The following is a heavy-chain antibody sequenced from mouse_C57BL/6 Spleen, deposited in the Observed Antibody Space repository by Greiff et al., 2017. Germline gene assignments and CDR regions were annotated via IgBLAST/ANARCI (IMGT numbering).Heavy chain of an antibody. Sequence: EVKVEESGGDLVKPGGSLKLSCAASGFTFSSYGMSWVRQTPDKRLEWVATISSGGSYTYYPDNVKGRFTISRDNATNTLYLKMSSLKSEDTAMYYGARNYEYDVGNYFDYWGQGTTLTVSS. V-gene: IGHV5-6*02. CDR3: ARNYEYDVGNYFDY. CDR2: ISSGGSYT. CDR1: GFTFSSYG. J-gene: IGHJ2*01. D-gene: IGHD2-4*01.